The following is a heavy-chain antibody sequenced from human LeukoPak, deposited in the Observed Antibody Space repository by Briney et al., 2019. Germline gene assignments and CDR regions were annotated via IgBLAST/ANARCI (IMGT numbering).Heavy chain of an antibody. CDR2: ISTNTGNP. D-gene: IGHD3-10*01. Sequence: ASVKVSCKASGYTFTTYTINWVRQAPGQGLEWMGWISTNTGNPTYAQGFTGRFVFSLDTSVSTTYLQISTLKAEDTAVYYCARARDYYGSGSYLGGYWGQGTLVTVSS. CDR3: ARARDYYGSGSYLGGY. V-gene: IGHV7-4-1*02. CDR1: GYTFTTYT. J-gene: IGHJ4*02.